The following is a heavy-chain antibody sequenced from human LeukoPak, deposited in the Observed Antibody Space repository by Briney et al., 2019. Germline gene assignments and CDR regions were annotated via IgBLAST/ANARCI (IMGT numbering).Heavy chain of an antibody. V-gene: IGHV3-74*01. CDR1: GFNFTMYW. Sequence: GGSLRHSHAASGFNFTMYWMHWVRQAPGKGLVWVSRINNDGSTTSHADSVKGRFTISRDNAKNTLYLQMNSLRAEDAAVYYCARAYCSGGSCPYWYFDLWGRGTLVTVSS. CDR2: INNDGSTT. J-gene: IGHJ2*01. CDR3: ARAYCSGGSCPYWYFDL. D-gene: IGHD2-15*01.